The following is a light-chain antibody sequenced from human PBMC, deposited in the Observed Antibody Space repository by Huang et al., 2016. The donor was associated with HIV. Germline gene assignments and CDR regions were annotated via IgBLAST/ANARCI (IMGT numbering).Light chain of an antibody. J-gene: IGKJ4*01. CDR2: DAS. CDR3: QQYDDVSIS. V-gene: IGKV1-33*01. CDR1: QDIGSN. Sequence: DIQVTQSPSSLSASVGDRVTITCQASQDIGSNLNWYRQKSGKAPKFLIYDASNLERGVPSRFSGRGSGTHFTLTITNLQPEDFATYYCQQYDDVSISFGGGTKVDI.